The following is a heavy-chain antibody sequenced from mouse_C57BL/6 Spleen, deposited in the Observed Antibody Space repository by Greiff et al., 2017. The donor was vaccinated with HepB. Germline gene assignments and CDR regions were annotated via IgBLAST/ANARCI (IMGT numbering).Heavy chain of an antibody. J-gene: IGHJ2*01. D-gene: IGHD2-1*01. CDR1: GYTFTSYW. CDR2: IHPNSGST. Sequence: QVQLQQPGAELVKPGASVKLSCKASGYTFTSYWMHWVKQRPGQGLEWIGMIHPNSGSTNYNEKFKSKATLTVDKSSSTAYMQLSSLTSEDSAVYYCARSRGVYYGNYNYWGQGTTLTVSS. CDR3: ARSRGVYYGNYNY. V-gene: IGHV1-64*01.